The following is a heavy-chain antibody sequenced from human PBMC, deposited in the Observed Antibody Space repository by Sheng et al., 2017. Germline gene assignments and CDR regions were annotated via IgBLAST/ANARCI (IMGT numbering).Heavy chain of an antibody. CDR2: IYYSGNT. V-gene: IGHV4-39*07. CDR1: GGSISSSTYY. J-gene: IGHJ2*01. Sequence: QLQLQESGPGLVKPSETLSLTCTVSGGSISSSTYYWGWIRQPPGKGLEWTGSIYYSGNTYYSSSLKSRVTISVDTSKNQFSLRLSSVTAADTAVYFCARDFLGGSGTYYAYFDLWAVAPWSLSPQ. CDR3: ARDFLGGSGTYYAYFDL. D-gene: IGHD3-10*01.